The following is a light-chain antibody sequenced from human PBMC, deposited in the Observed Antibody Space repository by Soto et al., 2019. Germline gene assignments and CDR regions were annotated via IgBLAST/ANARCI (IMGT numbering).Light chain of an antibody. CDR3: SSYTSSSTLV. CDR2: EVS. Sequence: ALTQPASVSGSPGQSITISCTGTSSDVGNYNYVSWYQQHPGKAPKLMIYEVSNRPSGVSNRFSGSKSGNTASLTISGLQGEDEADYYCSSYTSSSTLVFGGGTKLTVL. V-gene: IGLV2-14*01. CDR1: SSDVGNYNY. J-gene: IGLJ2*01.